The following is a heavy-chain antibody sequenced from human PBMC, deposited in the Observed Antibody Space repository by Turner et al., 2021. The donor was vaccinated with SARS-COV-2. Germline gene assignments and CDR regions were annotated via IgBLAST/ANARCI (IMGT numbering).Heavy chain of an antibody. CDR3: ATDLRGLYYFDN. CDR1: GVSFRDYY. Sequence: QVQLVESGGNLVKPGGSLRLSCVVSGVSFRDYYMNWVRQAPGKGLEWIAYISPSGTGIYYADSVKGRFTISRDNAKTSLYLDMNSLRGDDTAIYYCATDLRGLYYFDNWSQGTLVSVSS. J-gene: IGHJ4*02. CDR2: ISPSGTGI. V-gene: IGHV3-11*01.